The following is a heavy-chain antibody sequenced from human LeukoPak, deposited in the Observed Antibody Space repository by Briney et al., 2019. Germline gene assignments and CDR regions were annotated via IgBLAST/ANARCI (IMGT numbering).Heavy chain of an antibody. CDR1: GFTFSSYA. CDR2: ISYDGSNK. V-gene: IGHV3-30-3*01. D-gene: IGHD2-2*01. J-gene: IGHJ4*02. CDR3: ARKVAAATRTYYFDY. Sequence: GGSLRLSCAASGFTFSSYAMHWVRQAPGKGLEWVAVISYDGSNKYYADSVKGRFTISRDNSKNTLYLQMSSLRAEDTAVYYCARKVAAATRTYYFDYWGQGTLVTVSS.